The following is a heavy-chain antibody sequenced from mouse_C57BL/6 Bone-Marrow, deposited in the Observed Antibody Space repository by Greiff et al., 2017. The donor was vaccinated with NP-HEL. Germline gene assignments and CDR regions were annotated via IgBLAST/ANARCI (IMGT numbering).Heavy chain of an antibody. D-gene: IGHD2-4*01. V-gene: IGHV5-17*01. CDR1: GFTFSDYG. CDR3: ARGRKLRHYFDY. J-gene: IGHJ2*01. Sequence: EVNVVESGGGLVKPGGSLKLSCAASGFTFSDYGMHWVRQAPEKGLEWVAYISSGSSTIYYADTVKGRFTISRDNAKNTLFLQMTSLRSEDTAMYYCARGRKLRHYFDYWGQGTTLTVSS. CDR2: ISSGSSTI.